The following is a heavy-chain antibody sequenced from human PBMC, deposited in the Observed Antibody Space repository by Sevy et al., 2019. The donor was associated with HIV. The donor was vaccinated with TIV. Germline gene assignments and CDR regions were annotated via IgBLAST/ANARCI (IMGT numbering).Heavy chain of an antibody. Sequence: SENLSLTCTVSGGSISDYYWTCIRQPAGKGLEWLGRIYIRGSTEYNPSLKSRVSMSLDTSKNTFSLKLTSMTAADTALYYCARGPQSSYSFSCYSALSWGQGIWVTVSS. CDR3: ARGPQSSYSFSCYSALS. V-gene: IGHV4-4*07. D-gene: IGHD2-15*01. J-gene: IGHJ4*02. CDR1: GGSISDYY. CDR2: IYIRGST.